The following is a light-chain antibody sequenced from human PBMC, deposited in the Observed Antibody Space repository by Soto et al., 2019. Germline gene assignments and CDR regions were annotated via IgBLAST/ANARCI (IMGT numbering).Light chain of an antibody. CDR3: GTWDSSLNAGV. V-gene: IGLV1-51*02. J-gene: IGLJ3*02. CDR1: GSNIGKNY. Sequence: QSVLTQSPSVSAAPGQKVTISCSGGGSNIGKNYVSWYQQLPGTAPQRLIYEDNKRPSGIPDRFSGSKSGTSATLGITGLQAGDESDYYCGTWDSSLNAGVFGRGTKLTVL. CDR2: EDN.